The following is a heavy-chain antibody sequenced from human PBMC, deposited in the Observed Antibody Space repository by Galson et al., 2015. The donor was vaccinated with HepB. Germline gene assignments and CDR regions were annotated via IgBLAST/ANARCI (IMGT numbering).Heavy chain of an antibody. J-gene: IGHJ4*02. CDR3: ARGCTNGVCFLPFDY. CDR2: ISSSSSTI. D-gene: IGHD2-8*01. V-gene: IGHV3-48*01. Sequence: SLRLSCAASGFTFSSYSMNWVRQAPGEGLEWVSYISSSSSTIYYADSVKGQFTISRDNAKNSLYLQMNSLRAEDTAVYYCARGCTNGVCFLPFDYWGPGTLVPVSS. CDR1: GFTFSSYS.